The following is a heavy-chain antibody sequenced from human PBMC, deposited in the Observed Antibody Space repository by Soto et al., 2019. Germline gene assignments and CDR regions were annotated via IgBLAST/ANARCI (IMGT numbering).Heavy chain of an antibody. Sequence: QVQLQQWGAGLLKPSETLSLTCAVYGGSFSGFSWSWIRQTPGKGLEWIGDIIHRGSANYSPSLKSRVTMSVDTSKTQFSLKLSSVTAADTAVYYCARGYSSIYYGTSVGGDCWGQGTLVTVSS. CDR1: GGSFSGFS. D-gene: IGHD1-26*01. CDR2: IIHRGSA. J-gene: IGHJ4*02. CDR3: ARGYSSIYYGTSVGGDC. V-gene: IGHV4-34*02.